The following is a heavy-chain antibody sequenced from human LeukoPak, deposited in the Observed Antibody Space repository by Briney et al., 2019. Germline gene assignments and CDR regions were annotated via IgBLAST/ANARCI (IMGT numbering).Heavy chain of an antibody. J-gene: IGHJ4*02. D-gene: IGHD6-13*01. CDR1: GYTFTGYY. Sequence: GASVKVSCKASGYTFTGYYMHWVRQAPGQGLEWMGWINPNSGGTNYAQKFQGRVTMTRDTSISTAYMELSRLRSDDTAVYYCARGPLRGQQLVKIDYWGQGTLVTVPS. V-gene: IGHV1-2*02. CDR2: INPNSGGT. CDR3: ARGPLRGQQLVKIDY.